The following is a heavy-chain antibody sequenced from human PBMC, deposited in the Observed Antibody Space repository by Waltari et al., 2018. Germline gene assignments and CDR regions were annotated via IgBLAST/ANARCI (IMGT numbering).Heavy chain of an antibody. J-gene: IGHJ4*02. CDR2: IYYSGST. CDR3: ARDRGTTRGYYYFDY. V-gene: IGHV4-59*01. Sequence: GPGLVKPSETLSLTCTVSGGSISSYYWSWIRQPPGKGLEWIGYIYYSGSTNYNPSLKSRVTISVDTSKNQFSLKLSSVTAADTAVYYCARDRGTTRGYYYFDYWGQGTLVTVSS. D-gene: IGHD3-22*01. CDR1: GGSISSYY.